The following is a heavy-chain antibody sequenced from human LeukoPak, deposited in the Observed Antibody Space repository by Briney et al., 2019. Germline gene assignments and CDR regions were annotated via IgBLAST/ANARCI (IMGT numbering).Heavy chain of an antibody. CDR2: IGSYAGDT. CDR3: ARDFWNFDDSRGYYRDFDS. Sequence: ASVKVSCKATSYISWVRQAPGQGLEWMGWIGSYAGDTYYAQKFQGRITVTTDTSSSTAYMELRSLRSDDTAVHYCARDFWNFDDSRGYYRDFDSWGQGTLVTVSS. CDR1: TSY. J-gene: IGHJ5*01. V-gene: IGHV1-18*01. D-gene: IGHD3-22*01.